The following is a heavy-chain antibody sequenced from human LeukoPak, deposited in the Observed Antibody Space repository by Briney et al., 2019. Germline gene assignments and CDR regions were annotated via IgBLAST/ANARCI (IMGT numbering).Heavy chain of an antibody. CDR2: INHSGST. CDR1: GGSFSGYY. CDR3: ARAPEGYDYFRRRLEGDGMDV. D-gene: IGHD5-12*01. J-gene: IGHJ6*02. V-gene: IGHV4-34*01. Sequence: PSETLSLTCAVYGGSFSGYYWSWIRQPPGKGLEWIGEINHSGSTNYNPSLKSRVTISVDTSKNQFSLKLSSVTAADTAVYYCARAPEGYDYFRRRLEGDGMDVWGQGTTVTVSS.